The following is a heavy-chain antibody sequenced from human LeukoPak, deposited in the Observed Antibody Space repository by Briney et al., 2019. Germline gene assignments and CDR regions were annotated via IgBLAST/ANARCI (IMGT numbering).Heavy chain of an antibody. Sequence: GGSLRLSCAASGFTFSSYAMHWVRQAPGKGLEYVSAISRNGGSTYYANSVKGRFTISRDNSKNTLYLQMGSLRAEDMAVYYCARGGYYDSSGPFDIWGQGTMVTVSS. CDR3: ARGGYYDSSGPFDI. CDR1: GFTFSSYA. D-gene: IGHD3-22*01. V-gene: IGHV3-64*01. CDR2: ISRNGGST. J-gene: IGHJ3*02.